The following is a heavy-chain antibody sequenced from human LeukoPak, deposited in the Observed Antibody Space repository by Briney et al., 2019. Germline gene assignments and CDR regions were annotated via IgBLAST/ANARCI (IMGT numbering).Heavy chain of an antibody. Sequence: SETLSLTCAVYGGSFSSYYWSWIRQPPGKGLEWIGEINHSGSTNYNPSLKSRVTISVDTSKNQFSLKLSSVTAADTAVYYCARGVRRGMSSFYYYYYMDVWGKGTTVTVSS. V-gene: IGHV4-34*01. D-gene: IGHD3-16*01. CDR1: GGSFSSYY. J-gene: IGHJ6*03. CDR2: INHSGST. CDR3: ARGVRRGMSSFYYYYYMDV.